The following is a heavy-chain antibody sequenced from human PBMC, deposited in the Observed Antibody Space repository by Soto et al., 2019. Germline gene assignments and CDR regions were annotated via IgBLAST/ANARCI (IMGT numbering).Heavy chain of an antibody. Sequence: LSLTCAVYGGSFSGYYWSWIRQPPGKGLEWIGEINHSGSTNYNPSLKSRVTISVDASKNQFSLKLSSVTAADTAVYYCARGHCIAAAGTCYYGMDVWGQGTTVTVSS. CDR2: INHSGST. J-gene: IGHJ6*02. CDR3: ARGHCIAAAGTCYYGMDV. V-gene: IGHV4-34*01. CDR1: GGSFSGYY. D-gene: IGHD6-13*01.